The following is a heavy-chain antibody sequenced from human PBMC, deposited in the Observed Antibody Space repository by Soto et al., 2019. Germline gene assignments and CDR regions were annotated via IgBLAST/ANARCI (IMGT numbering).Heavy chain of an antibody. V-gene: IGHV4-34*01. Sequence: QVQLQQWGAGLLKPSETLSLTCAVYGGSFSGYYWSWIRQHPGKGLEWIGYIYYSGSTYYNPSLKSRVTISVDTSKNQFYLKLSSVTAADTAVYYCARTPTFYFDYWGQGTLVTVSS. J-gene: IGHJ4*02. CDR2: IYYSGST. D-gene: IGHD3-16*01. CDR1: GGSFSGYY. CDR3: ARTPTFYFDY.